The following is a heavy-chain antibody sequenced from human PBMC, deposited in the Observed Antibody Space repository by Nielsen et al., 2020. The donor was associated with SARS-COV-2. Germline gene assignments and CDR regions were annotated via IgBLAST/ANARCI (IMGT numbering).Heavy chain of an antibody. CDR1: GFRFTSYS. Sequence: GGSLRLSCAASGFRFTSYSMNWVRQAPGKGLEWVASITMSGAYMYYADSVRGRFTVSRDNSRNTLYLQMNSLRVEDTAMYYCAREGDTYGVRNFDYWGQGVIVTVSS. J-gene: IGHJ4*02. V-gene: IGHV3-21*04. CDR3: AREGDTYGVRNFDY. D-gene: IGHD5-18*01. CDR2: ITMSGAYM.